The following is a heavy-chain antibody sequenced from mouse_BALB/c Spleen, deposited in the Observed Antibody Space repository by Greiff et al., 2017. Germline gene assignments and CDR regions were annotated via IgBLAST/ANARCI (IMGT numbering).Heavy chain of an antibody. V-gene: IGHV14-3*02. CDR3: ARGGLLRSYYYAMDY. CDR1: GFNIKDTY. J-gene: IGHJ4*01. D-gene: IGHD2-3*01. Sequence: EVQGVESGAELVKPGASVKLSCTASGFNIKDTYMHWVKQRPEQGLEWIGRIDPANGNTKYDPKFQGKATITADTSSNTAYLQLSSLTSEDTAVYYCARGGLLRSYYYAMDYWGQGTSVTVSS. CDR2: IDPANGNT.